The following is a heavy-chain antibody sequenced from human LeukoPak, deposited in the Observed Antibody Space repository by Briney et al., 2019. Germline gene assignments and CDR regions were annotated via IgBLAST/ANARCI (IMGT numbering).Heavy chain of an antibody. Sequence: GGSLRLSCAASGFTFSSYGMHWVRQAPGKGLEWVAVISYDGSNKYYADSVKGRFTISRDNSKNTLYLQMNSLRAEDTAVYYCAKDYYYDSSGYYDPWGQGTLVTVSS. CDR3: AKDYYYDSSGYYDP. D-gene: IGHD3-22*01. CDR2: ISYDGSNK. V-gene: IGHV3-30*18. CDR1: GFTFSSYG. J-gene: IGHJ5*02.